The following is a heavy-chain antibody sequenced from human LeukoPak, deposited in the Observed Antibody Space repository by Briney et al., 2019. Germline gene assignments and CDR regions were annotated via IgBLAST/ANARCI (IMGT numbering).Heavy chain of an antibody. V-gene: IGHV1-18*01. D-gene: IGHD3-16*02. CDR1: GGTFSSYA. CDR3: ARGLYVWGSYRLSWFDP. J-gene: IGHJ5*02. Sequence: ASVKVSCMASGGTFSSYAISWVRQAPGQGLEWMGWISAYNGNTNYAQKLQGRVTMTTDTSTSTAYMELRSLRSDDTAVYYCARGLYVWGSYRLSWFDPWGQGTLVTVSS. CDR2: ISAYNGNT.